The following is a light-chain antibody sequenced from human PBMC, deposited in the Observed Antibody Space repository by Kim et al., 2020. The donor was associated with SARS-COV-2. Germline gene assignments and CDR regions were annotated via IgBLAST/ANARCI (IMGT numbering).Light chain of an antibody. CDR3: QVWDSSSDHWV. Sequence: SYELTQPPSVSVAPGKTARITCGGNNIGSKSVHWYQQKPGQAPVLVIYYDSDRPSGIPERFSGSNSGNTATLTISRVEAGDEAYYYCQVWDSSSDHWVFGGGTQLTFL. CDR1: NIGSKS. CDR2: YDS. J-gene: IGLJ3*02. V-gene: IGLV3-21*04.